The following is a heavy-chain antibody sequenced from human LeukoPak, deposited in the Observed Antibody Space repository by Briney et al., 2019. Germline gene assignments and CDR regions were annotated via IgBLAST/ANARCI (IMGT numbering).Heavy chain of an antibody. D-gene: IGHD3-3*01. Sequence: ASLKVSCKTSGYTFTTYGISWLRQAPGQGLEWMGWISAHKGETEYAQKFQGRVTMTREISTSTAYMELSSLRSEDTAVYYCARGQNFWSGANWFDPWGQGTLVTVSS. CDR1: GYTFTTYG. V-gene: IGHV1-18*01. J-gene: IGHJ5*02. CDR3: ARGQNFWSGANWFDP. CDR2: ISAHKGET.